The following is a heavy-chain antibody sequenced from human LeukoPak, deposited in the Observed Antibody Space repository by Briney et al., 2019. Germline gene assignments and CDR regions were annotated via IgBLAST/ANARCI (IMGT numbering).Heavy chain of an antibody. V-gene: IGHV1-2*02. CDR3: ARDLEGIAVALEVSDF. CDR2: INPNSGGT. Sequence: GASVKVSCKASGYTFTAYHIHWVRQAPGQGLEWMGWINPNSGGTKYAQKFQGTVTMTRDTSISTVYMELSRLTSDDTAVYCCARDLEGIAVALEVSDFWGQGTLVTVSS. J-gene: IGHJ4*02. CDR1: GYTFTAYH. D-gene: IGHD6-19*01.